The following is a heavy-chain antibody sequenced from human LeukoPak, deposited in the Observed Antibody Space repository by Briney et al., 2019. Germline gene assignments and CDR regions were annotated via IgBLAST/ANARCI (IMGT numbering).Heavy chain of an antibody. Sequence: SETLSLTCAVYGGSFSGYYWSWIRQPPGKGLEWIGEINHSGSTNYNPSLKSRATISVDTSKNQFSLKLSSVTAADTAVYYCARRASTVVTRGYFDYWGQGTLVTVSS. D-gene: IGHD4-23*01. CDR1: GGSFSGYY. J-gene: IGHJ4*02. V-gene: IGHV4-34*01. CDR3: ARRASTVVTRGYFDY. CDR2: INHSGST.